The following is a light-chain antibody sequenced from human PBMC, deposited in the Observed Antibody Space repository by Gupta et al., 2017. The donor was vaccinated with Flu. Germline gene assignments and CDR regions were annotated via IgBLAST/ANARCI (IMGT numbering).Light chain of an antibody. J-gene: IGKJ2*01. Sequence: DIVMTQSPDSLAVSLGERATINCKSSQSVLYSSNNKNYLAWYQQKPGQPPKLLIYWASTRESGVPDRSSGSGSGTDFTLTISSLQAEDGAVYYCQQDDSTPRTFGQGTKMEIK. CDR2: WAS. CDR3: QQDDSTPRT. CDR1: QSVLYSSNNKNY. V-gene: IGKV4-1*01.